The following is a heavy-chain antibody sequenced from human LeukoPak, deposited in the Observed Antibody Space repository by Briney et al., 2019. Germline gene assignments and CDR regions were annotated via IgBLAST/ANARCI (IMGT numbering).Heavy chain of an antibody. Sequence: PSETLSLTCTVSGGSISSSSYYWGWIGQPPGKGLEWIGNIYYSGSTYYNPSLKSRVTMSVDTSKNQFSLKLSSVTAADTAVYYCARDVVAAAGTWDYWGQGTLVTVSS. J-gene: IGHJ4*02. V-gene: IGHV4-39*07. CDR2: IYYSGST. CDR1: GGSISSSSYY. CDR3: ARDVVAAAGTWDY. D-gene: IGHD6-13*01.